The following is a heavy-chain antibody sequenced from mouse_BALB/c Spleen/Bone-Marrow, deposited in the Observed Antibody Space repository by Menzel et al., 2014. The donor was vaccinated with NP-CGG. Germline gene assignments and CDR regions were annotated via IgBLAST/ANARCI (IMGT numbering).Heavy chain of an antibody. V-gene: IGHV1S137*01. Sequence: QVQLQQSGAELVRPGVSVKISCKGSGYTFTDYAMHWVKQSHAKSLEWIGVISTYYGDASYNQKFKGKATMTVDKSSSTAYMELARLTSEDSAIYYCARDYDYGFAYWGQGTLVTASA. CDR2: ISTYYGDA. CDR1: GYTFTDYA. CDR3: ARDYDYGFAY. J-gene: IGHJ3*01. D-gene: IGHD2-4*01.